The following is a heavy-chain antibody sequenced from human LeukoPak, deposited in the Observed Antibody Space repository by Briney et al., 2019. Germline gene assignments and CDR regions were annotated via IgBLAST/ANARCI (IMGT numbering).Heavy chain of an antibody. CDR3: ARVSDYYDSSGYIDY. J-gene: IGHJ4*02. V-gene: IGHV4-34*01. CDR2: INHSGST. Sequence: SETLSLTCAVYGGSFSGYYWNWIRQSPGKGLEWIGEINHSGSTNYSPSLRSRVTISVDTSKNQFSLKMRSVTAADTAVYYCARVSDYYDSSGYIDYWGQGTLVTVSS. D-gene: IGHD3-22*01. CDR1: GGSFSGYY.